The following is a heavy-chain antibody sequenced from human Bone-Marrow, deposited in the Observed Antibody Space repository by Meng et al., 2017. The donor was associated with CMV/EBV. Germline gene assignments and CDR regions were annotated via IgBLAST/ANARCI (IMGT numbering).Heavy chain of an antibody. CDR2: ISYDGSNT. D-gene: IGHD3-22*01. CDR3: AKDGYYDSSGYHKYYFYY. V-gene: IGHV3-30-3*01. Sequence: GESLKIPCAAPGFTFSSYAMHWVRPAPGKGLERVAVISYDGSNTYYADSVKGRFTISRDNSKNTLYLQMNSLRAEDTAVYYCAKDGYYDSSGYHKYYFYYWGQGTLVTVSS. CDR1: GFTFSSYA. J-gene: IGHJ4*02.